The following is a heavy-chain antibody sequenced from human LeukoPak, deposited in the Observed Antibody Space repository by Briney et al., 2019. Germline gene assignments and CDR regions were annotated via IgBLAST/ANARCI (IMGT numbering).Heavy chain of an antibody. CDR1: GFTVSSNY. Sequence: GWSLRLSCAASGFTVSSNYMSWVRQAPGKGLEWVSVIYSGGSTYYADSVKGRFTISRDNSKNTLYLQMNSLRAEDTAVYYCAKSHGSSGWSPDYWGQGTLVTVSS. CDR2: IYSGGST. D-gene: IGHD6-19*01. CDR3: AKSHGSSGWSPDY. J-gene: IGHJ4*02. V-gene: IGHV3-53*01.